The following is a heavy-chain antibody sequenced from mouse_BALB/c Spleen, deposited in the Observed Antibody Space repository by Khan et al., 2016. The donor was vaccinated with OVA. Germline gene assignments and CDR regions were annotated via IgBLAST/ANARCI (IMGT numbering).Heavy chain of an antibody. CDR2: IFPGSGDT. D-gene: IGHD1-1*01. CDR1: GYTFTDYV. J-gene: IGHJ2*01. V-gene: IGHV1-77*01. Sequence: QVQLQQAGAELVKPGSSMKMSCRASGYTFTDYVLNWVKQRAGQGLEWIGQIFPGSGDTYYNEKFKVKATLTADKSSNTVYMQLSSLTSEDSAVYCGARTGYGSLVYWGQGTTLTVSS. CDR3: ARTGYGSLVY.